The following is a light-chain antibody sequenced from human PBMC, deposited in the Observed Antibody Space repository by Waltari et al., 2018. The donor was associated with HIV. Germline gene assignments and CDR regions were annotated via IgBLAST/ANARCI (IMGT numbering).Light chain of an antibody. V-gene: IGKV1-5*03. J-gene: IGKJ2*01. CDR3: QQSQSFLYT. Sequence: DIQLTQSPSTLSASVGDGVTITCRASQSIGYWLAWYQVKPGRGPKLLIYKASSLEGGVPSRFSGSGSGTEFTLTISSLQPDDFATYYRQQSQSFLYTFGQGTKLEIK. CDR1: QSIGYW. CDR2: KAS.